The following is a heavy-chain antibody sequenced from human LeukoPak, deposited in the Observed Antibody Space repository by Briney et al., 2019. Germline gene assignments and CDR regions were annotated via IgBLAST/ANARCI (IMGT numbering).Heavy chain of an antibody. CDR2: ISWNSGSI. CDR3: ARDLWTSGDI. J-gene: IGHJ3*02. D-gene: IGHD3/OR15-3a*01. V-gene: IGHV3-9*01. CDR1: GFTFDDYA. Sequence: GGSLRLSCAASGFTFDDYAMHWVRQAPGKGLEWVSGISWNSGSIGYADSVKGRFTISRDNAKNSLYLQMNSLGAEDTAVYYCARDLWTSGDIWGQGTMVTVSS.